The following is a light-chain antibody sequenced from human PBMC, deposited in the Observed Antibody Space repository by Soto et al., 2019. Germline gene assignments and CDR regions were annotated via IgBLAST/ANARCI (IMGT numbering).Light chain of an antibody. V-gene: IGKV1-27*01. CDR3: QKYNSAPPGVT. J-gene: IGKJ3*01. CDR1: QGISNY. CDR2: AAS. Sequence: DIQMTQSPSSLSASVGDRVTITCRASQGISNYLAWYQQKPGKVPKLLIYAASTLHSGVPSRFSGSGSGTDLTLTISSLKPEDVATYYCQKYNSAPPGVTFGPGTKVDIK.